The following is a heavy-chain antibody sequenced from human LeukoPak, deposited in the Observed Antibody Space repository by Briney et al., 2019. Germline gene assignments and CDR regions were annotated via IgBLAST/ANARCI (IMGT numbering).Heavy chain of an antibody. CDR2: IKEDGSEK. V-gene: IGHV3-7*01. D-gene: IGHD3-16*02. CDR1: GFTFSSYW. CDR3: ASLSYRNF. Sequence: GGSLRLSCAASGFTFSSYWMTWVRQAPGKGLEWVANIKEDGSEKYYVDSVKGRFTISRDNAKNSLYLQTNSLRAEDTAVYYCASLSYRNFWGQGTLVTVSS. J-gene: IGHJ4*02.